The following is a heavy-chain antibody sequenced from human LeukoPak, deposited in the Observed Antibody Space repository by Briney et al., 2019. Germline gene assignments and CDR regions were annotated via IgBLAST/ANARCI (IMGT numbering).Heavy chain of an antibody. V-gene: IGHV3-21*01. CDR1: GFTFSSYS. D-gene: IGHD3-10*01. CDR2: ISSSSSYI. CDR3: ARDRGGSGSYLTY. J-gene: IGHJ4*02. Sequence: GGSLRLSCAASGFTFSSYSMNWVRQAPGKGLEWVSSISSSSSYIYYADSVKGRFTISRDNAKNSLYLQMNSLRAEDTAVYYCARDRGGSGSYLTYCGQGTLVTVSS.